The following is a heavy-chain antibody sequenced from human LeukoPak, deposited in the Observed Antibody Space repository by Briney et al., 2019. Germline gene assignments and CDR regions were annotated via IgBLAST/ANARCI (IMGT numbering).Heavy chain of an antibody. J-gene: IGHJ6*02. CDR1: GNSISNYA. V-gene: IGHV1-69*13. CDR2: IIPIFGTA. D-gene: IGHD3-16*01. CDR3: TTRACHAGGCSSSFYYYYGLHF. Sequence: ASVKVSCKASGNSISNYAVSWVRQAPGQGFEWMGGIIPIFGTADYAQKFQGRVTITADQSTSTTYMALSSLKSEDTATYYCTTRACHAGGCSSSFYYYYGLHFWGQGTTVSASS.